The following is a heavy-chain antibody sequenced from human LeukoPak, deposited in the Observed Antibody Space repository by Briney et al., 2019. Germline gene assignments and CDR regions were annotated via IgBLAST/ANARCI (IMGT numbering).Heavy chain of an antibody. CDR2: ISGSGGNT. Sequence: GRSLRLSCAASGVTISNYWMHWVRQAPGKGLVWVSSISGSGGNTYYADSVKGRFTISRDNSKNTLYLQMNSLRAEDTAVYYCAKEPTYTTYDSSGYSDYWGQGTLVTVSS. V-gene: IGHV3-23*01. CDR1: GVTISNYW. J-gene: IGHJ4*02. D-gene: IGHD3-22*01. CDR3: AKEPTYTTYDSSGYSDY.